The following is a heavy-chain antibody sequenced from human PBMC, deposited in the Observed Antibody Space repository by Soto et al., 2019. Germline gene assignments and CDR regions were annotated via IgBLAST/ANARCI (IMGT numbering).Heavy chain of an antibody. CDR3: AAALSGYTPNYDY. CDR1: GFTFTNYG. J-gene: IGHJ4*02. D-gene: IGHD5-18*01. CDR2: ISDSGGST. V-gene: IGHV3-23*01. Sequence: PGGSLRLSCVASGFTFTNYGMNWVRQAPGKGLEWVSAISDSGGSTFYADSAKGRFTISRDNPKNTLYLQMNGLRSEDTAIYYCAAALSGYTPNYDYWGQGTPVTVSS.